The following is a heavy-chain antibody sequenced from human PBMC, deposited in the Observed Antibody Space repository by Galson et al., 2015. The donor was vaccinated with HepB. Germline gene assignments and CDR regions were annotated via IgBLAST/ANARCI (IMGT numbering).Heavy chain of an antibody. CDR1: GDSVSGNRIA. V-gene: IGHV6-1*01. CDR2: TYYRSQWYY. CDR3: ARDPGRWLVEGFDY. J-gene: IGHJ4*02. D-gene: IGHD6-19*01. Sequence: CAISGDSVSGNRIAWNWIRQSPSRGLEWLGRTYYRSQWYYDYAVSLKSRITINPDTSKNQFSLQLNSVTPEDTAVYYCARDPGRWLVEGFDYWGQGTLVTVSS.